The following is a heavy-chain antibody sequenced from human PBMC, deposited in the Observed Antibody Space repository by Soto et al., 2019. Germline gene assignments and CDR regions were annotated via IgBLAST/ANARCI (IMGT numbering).Heavy chain of an antibody. J-gene: IGHJ4*02. CDR1: GGTFSSYA. CDR3: ARGSSTVTFTDDFDY. CDR2: IIPIFGTA. D-gene: IGHD4-17*01. V-gene: IGHV1-69*13. Sequence: SVKVSCKASGGTFSSYAISWVRQAPGQGLEWMGGIIPIFGTANYAQKFQGRVTITADESTSTGYIELSSQRSEDTDVYYCARGSSTVTFTDDFDYWGPGSLGTVSS.